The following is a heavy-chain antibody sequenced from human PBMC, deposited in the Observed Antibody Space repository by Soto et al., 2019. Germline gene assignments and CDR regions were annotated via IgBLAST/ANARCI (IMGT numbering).Heavy chain of an antibody. J-gene: IGHJ4*02. V-gene: IGHV3-23*01. CDR1: GFTFSSYA. D-gene: IGHD6-19*01. CDR2: ISGSGGST. Sequence: EVQLLESGGGLVQPGGSLRLSCAASGFTFSSYAMSWVRQAPGKGLEWVSAISGSGGSTYYADSVKGRFTISRDNSKKTLYLQMNSLRAEDTAVYYCAKPRYSSGWLLDYWGQGTLVTVSS. CDR3: AKPRYSSGWLLDY.